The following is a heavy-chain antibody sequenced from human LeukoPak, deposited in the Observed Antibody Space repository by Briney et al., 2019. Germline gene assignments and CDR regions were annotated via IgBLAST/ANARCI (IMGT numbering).Heavy chain of an antibody. Sequence: SVKVSCKASGGTFSSYAISWVRQAPGQGLEWMERIIPIFGIANYAQKFQGRVTITADKSTSTAYMELSSLRSEDTAVYYCASFSEKSDYYDSSGPFDYWGQGTLVTVSS. D-gene: IGHD3-22*01. CDR3: ASFSEKSDYYDSSGPFDY. V-gene: IGHV1-69*04. CDR1: GGTFSSYA. CDR2: IIPIFGIA. J-gene: IGHJ4*02.